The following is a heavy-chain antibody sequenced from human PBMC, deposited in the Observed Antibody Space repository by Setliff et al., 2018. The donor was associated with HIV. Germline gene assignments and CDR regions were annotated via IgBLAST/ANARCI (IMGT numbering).Heavy chain of an antibody. V-gene: IGHV3-53*01. CDR2: IYSGGST. CDR1: GFTVSNNY. CDR3: ARDRTCSGGSCYGT. Sequence: PGGSLRLSCAASGFTVSNNYMKWVRQAPGKGLEWVSLIYSGGSTYYADSVKGRFTISRDNSKSTLYLQMNSLRAEDTAVYYCARDRTCSGGSCYGTWGQGTMVTVSS. D-gene: IGHD2-15*01. J-gene: IGHJ5*02.